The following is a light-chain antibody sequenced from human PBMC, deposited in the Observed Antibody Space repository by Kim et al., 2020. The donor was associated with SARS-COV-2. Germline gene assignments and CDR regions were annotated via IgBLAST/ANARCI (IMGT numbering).Light chain of an antibody. CDR2: KAS. CDR3: QQFNSYSYT. Sequence: DIQMTQSPSTLSASVGDRVTITCRASQGIDDWLAWYQQKPGKAPKLLIYKASSLESGVPSRFSGSGSGTEFTLTISSLQPDDSATYYCQQFNSYSYTFGQGTKLEI. J-gene: IGKJ2*01. V-gene: IGKV1-5*03. CDR1: QGIDDW.